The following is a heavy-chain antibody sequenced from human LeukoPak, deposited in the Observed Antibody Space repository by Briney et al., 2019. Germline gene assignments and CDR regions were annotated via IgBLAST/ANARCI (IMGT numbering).Heavy chain of an antibody. J-gene: IGHJ4*02. CDR1: GGTFSSYA. CDR2: IIPIFGTA. Sequence: EASVKVSCKASGGTFSSYAISWVRQAPGQGLEWMGGIIPIFGTANYAQKFQGRVTMTRDTSTSTVYMELGSLTSEDTAVYYCAREESGGYFDYWGQGTLVTVSS. CDR3: AREESGGYFDY. V-gene: IGHV1-69*05. D-gene: IGHD2-8*02.